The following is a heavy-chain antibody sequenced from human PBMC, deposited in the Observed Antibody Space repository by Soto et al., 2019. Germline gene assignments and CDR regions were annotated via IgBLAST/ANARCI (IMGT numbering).Heavy chain of an antibody. D-gene: IGHD3-22*01. V-gene: IGHV1-58*01. CDR2: IVVGSGNT. CDR3: AAEEYYYDSSGYYSYYGMDV. Sequence: SVKVSCKASGFTFNSSAVQWVRQARGQRLEWIGWIVVGSGNTNYAQKFQERVTITRDMSTSTAYMELSSLRSEDTAVYYCAAEEYYYDSSGYYSYYGMDVWG. J-gene: IGHJ6*02. CDR1: GFTFNSSA.